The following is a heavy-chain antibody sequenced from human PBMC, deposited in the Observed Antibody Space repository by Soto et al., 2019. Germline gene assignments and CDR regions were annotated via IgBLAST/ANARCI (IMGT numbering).Heavy chain of an antibody. CDR3: ARGVESIAARWFDY. V-gene: IGHV4-31*03. D-gene: IGHD6-6*01. J-gene: IGHJ4*02. Sequence: SETLSLTCTVSGGSISSGGYYWSWIRQHPGKGLEWIGYIYYSGSTYYNPSLKSRVTISVDTSKNQFSLKLSSVTAADTAVYYCARGVESIAARWFDYWGQGTLVTVSS. CDR1: GGSISSGGYY. CDR2: IYYSGST.